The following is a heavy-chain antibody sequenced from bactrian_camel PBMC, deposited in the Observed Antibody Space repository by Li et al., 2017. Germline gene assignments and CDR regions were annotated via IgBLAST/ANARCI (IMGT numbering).Heavy chain of an antibody. J-gene: IGHJ6*01. CDR3: AADLFRVTACGAGYVPDFPY. Sequence: QLVESGGGSVQAGGSLRLSCVASGYTYSSGCMAWFRQAPGKEREGVAMVFGNGSPNYADSVKGRFTISPDNEKNTVYLQMNSLKPEDTAMYYCAADLFRVTACGAGYVPDFPYRGRGTQVTVS. D-gene: IGHD5*01. CDR1: GYTYSSGC. V-gene: IGHV3S53*01. CDR2: VFGNGSP.